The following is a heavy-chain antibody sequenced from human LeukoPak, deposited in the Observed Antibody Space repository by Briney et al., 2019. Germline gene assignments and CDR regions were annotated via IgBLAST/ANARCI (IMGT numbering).Heavy chain of an antibody. CDR1: GGSISSYY. J-gene: IGHJ3*02. CDR2: IYYSGST. V-gene: IGHV4-59*01. CDR3: ARGRGYSYVIDAFDI. D-gene: IGHD5-18*01. Sequence: PSETLSLTCTVSGGSISSYYWSWLRQPPGKGLEWIGYIYYSGSTNYNPSLKSRVTISVDTSKNQFSLKLSSVTAAGTAVYYCARGRGYSYVIDAFDIWGQGTMVTVSS.